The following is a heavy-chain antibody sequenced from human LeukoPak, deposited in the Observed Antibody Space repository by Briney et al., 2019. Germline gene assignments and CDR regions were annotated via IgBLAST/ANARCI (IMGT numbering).Heavy chain of an antibody. Sequence: SETLSLTCSVSGDSISLSFDYWGWGRQPPGRALEWIGSVYYSGTTSYNPSLKSRVTISVDMSKNHFSLRLRSVTAADTAMYYCARGTLYRGWSYYLDFWGQGSQVTVSS. V-gene: IGHV4-39*07. D-gene: IGHD6-19*01. J-gene: IGHJ4*02. CDR3: ARGTLYRGWSYYLDF. CDR2: VYYSGTT. CDR1: GDSISLSFDY.